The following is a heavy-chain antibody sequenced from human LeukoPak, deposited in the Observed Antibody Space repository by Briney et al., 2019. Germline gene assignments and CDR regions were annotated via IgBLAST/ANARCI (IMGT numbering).Heavy chain of an antibody. CDR3: PSPSPSYSNPVDY. D-gene: IGHD4-11*01. CDR2: IYYSGSA. CDR1: GGSISSSSYY. V-gene: IGHV4-39*01. Sequence: SETLSLTCTVSGGSISSSSYYWGWIRQPPGRGLEWIGSIYYSGSAYYNPSLKSRVTISVDTSKNQFSLKLSSVTAADTSVYYCPSPSPSYSNPVDYWGQGTLVSVSS. J-gene: IGHJ4*02.